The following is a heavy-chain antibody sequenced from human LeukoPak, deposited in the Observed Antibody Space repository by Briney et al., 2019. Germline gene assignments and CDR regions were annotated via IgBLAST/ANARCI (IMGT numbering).Heavy chain of an antibody. V-gene: IGHV3-23*01. CDR1: GFTFSSYS. Sequence: GGSLRLSCAASGFTFSSYSMNWVRQAPGKGLEWVSAISGSGGSTYYADSVKGRFTISRDNSKNTLYLQMNSLRAEDTAVYYCAKLVGGSGSYYNDDYWGQGTLVTVSS. D-gene: IGHD3-10*01. CDR3: AKLVGGSGSYYNDDY. CDR2: ISGSGGST. J-gene: IGHJ4*02.